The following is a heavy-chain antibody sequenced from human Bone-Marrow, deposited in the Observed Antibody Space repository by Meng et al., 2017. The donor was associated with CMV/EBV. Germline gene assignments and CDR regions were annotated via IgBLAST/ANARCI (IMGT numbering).Heavy chain of an antibody. V-gene: IGHV4-31*02. CDR1: SYY. D-gene: IGHD3-9*01. CDR3: ARRMYYDVLTGYYDCTWFDP. Sequence: SYYWRWIRQQPGKGLAWNGYIEYSGNTFYKPSLKSRVTMSIETSKNQFSLKLSSVTAADTAVYYCARRMYYDVLTGYYDCTWFDPWGQGTLVTVSS. CDR2: IEYSGNT. J-gene: IGHJ5*02.